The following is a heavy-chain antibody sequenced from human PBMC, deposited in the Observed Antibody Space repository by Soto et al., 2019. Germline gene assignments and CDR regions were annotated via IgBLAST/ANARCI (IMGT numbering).Heavy chain of an antibody. CDR3: ARVDSFITICGVYPNRAFDI. CDR2: IIPILGIA. Sequence: QVQLVQSGAEVKKPGSSVKVSCKASGGTFSSYTISWVRQAPGQGLGWMGRIIPILGIANYAQTFQGRVTITADKSTSTAYMELSSLRSEDTAVYYCARVDSFITICGVYPNRAFDIWGQGTMVTVSS. V-gene: IGHV1-69*02. CDR1: GGTFSSYT. J-gene: IGHJ3*02. D-gene: IGHD3-3*01.